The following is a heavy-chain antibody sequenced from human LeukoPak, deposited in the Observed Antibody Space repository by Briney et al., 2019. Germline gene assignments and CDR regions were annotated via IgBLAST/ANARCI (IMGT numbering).Heavy chain of an antibody. CDR2: IKSKIDGETT. J-gene: IGHJ4*02. CDR3: TTGNWGPY. D-gene: IGHD7-27*01. CDR1: GFTFSNAW. V-gene: IGHV3-15*07. Sequence: PGGSLRLSCAASGFTFSNAWMNWVRQAPGKGLEWVGRIKSKIDGETTDFGAPVKGRFAISRDDSKNTMYLHMNSLRTEDTAVYYRTTGNWGPYWGQGTLVTVSS.